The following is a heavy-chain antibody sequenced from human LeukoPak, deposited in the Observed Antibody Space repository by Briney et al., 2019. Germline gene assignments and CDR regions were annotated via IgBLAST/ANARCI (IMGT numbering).Heavy chain of an antibody. CDR1: GYTFTSYG. Sequence: GASVKVSCKASGYTFTSYGISWVRQAPGQGLEWMGWISAYNGNTNYAQKLQGRVTMTTDTSTSTAYMELRSLRSDDTAVYYCARTDIYDSSGPVGYWGQGTLVTVPS. CDR2: ISAYNGNT. J-gene: IGHJ4*02. CDR3: ARTDIYDSSGPVGY. D-gene: IGHD3-22*01. V-gene: IGHV1-18*01.